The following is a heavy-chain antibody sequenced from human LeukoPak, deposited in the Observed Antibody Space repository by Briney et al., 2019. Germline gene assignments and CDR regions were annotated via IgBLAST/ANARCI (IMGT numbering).Heavy chain of an antibody. Sequence: RPGESLRLSCAASGFIFTTHWMSWVRQAPGKGLEWVANINQDGSEKYYVDSVKGRFTISRDNAKNSLFLQMNSLRAEDTAVYFCVRSVGSNTLWGQGTLVTVSS. CDR3: VRSVGSNTL. D-gene: IGHD4-23*01. CDR1: GFIFTTHW. J-gene: IGHJ4*02. CDR2: INQDGSEK. V-gene: IGHV3-7*01.